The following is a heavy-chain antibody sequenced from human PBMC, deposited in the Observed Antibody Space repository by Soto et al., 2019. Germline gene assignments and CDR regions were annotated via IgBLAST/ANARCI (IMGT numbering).Heavy chain of an antibody. CDR2: IGPESGAT. CDR3: GRGRSGQIVIFY. Sequence: VASVKVSCKTSGYTFTGHYIHWVRQAPQQGPEWMGEIGPESGATRYAEKFRGRVTMTMDTSITTVYMELRNLSPDDTAVYYCGRGRSGQIVIFYWGQGNTVTVSS. CDR1: GYTFTGHY. J-gene: IGHJ4*02. V-gene: IGHV1-2*02. D-gene: IGHD1-26*01.